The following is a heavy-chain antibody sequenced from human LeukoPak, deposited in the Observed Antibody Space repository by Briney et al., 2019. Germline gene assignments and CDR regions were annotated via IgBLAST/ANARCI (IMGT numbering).Heavy chain of an antibody. D-gene: IGHD2-2*02. J-gene: IGHJ4*02. CDR3: ASPYCSSTSCYKNFDY. CDR1: GFTFSSYA. CDR2: ISYDGSNK. V-gene: IGHV3-30-3*01. Sequence: LPGRSLRLSCAASGFTFSSYAMHWVRQAPGKGLEWVAVISYDGSNKYYADSVKGRFTISGDNSKNTLYLQMNSLRAEDTAVYYCASPYCSSTSCYKNFDYWGQGTLVTVSS.